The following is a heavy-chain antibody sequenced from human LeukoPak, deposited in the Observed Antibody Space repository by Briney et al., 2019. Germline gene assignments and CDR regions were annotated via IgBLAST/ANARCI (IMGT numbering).Heavy chain of an antibody. J-gene: IGHJ6*02. CDR3: ARGKPYSSSWYGMDV. CDR1: GYTFTSYD. Sequence: GASVKVSCKASGYTFTSYDINWVRQATGQGLEWMGWMNPNRGNTGYAQKFQGRVTMTRNTSISTAYMELSSLRSEDTAVYYCARGKPYSSSWYGMDVWGQGTTVTVSS. CDR2: MNPNRGNT. D-gene: IGHD6-13*01. V-gene: IGHV1-8*01.